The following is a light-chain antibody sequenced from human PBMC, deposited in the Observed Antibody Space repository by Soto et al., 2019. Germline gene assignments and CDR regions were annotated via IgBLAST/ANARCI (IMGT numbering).Light chain of an antibody. J-gene: IGLJ1*01. Sequence: QSALTQPASVSGSPGQSITISCTGTSSDVGAYSYVSWYQQHPGKAPKLIIYDVSDRPSGISNRFSGSKSDNTASLTISGLQAEEEAEYYCSSYTSSRTYVFVTGTKVTVL. CDR1: SSDVGAYSY. CDR2: DVS. CDR3: SSYTSSRTYV. V-gene: IGLV2-14*01.